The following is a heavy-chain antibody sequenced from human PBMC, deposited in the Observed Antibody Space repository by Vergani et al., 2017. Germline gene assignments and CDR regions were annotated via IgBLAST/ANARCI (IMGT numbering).Heavy chain of an antibody. CDR2: IHNIGKT. Sequence: QVRLEESVPGLVKPSETLSLTCSVSGYSIGSGFYSAWFRQSPGEGLHWLTSIHNIGKTYHTPSPKSRVSVSLDTSQNRFSLNLTSVTATDTAVYYCARGQGDYWYFDLWGPGSLVTVSS. J-gene: IGHJ2*01. CDR1: GYSIGSGFY. V-gene: IGHV4-38-2*02. CDR3: ARGQGDYWYFDL. D-gene: IGHD2-21*01.